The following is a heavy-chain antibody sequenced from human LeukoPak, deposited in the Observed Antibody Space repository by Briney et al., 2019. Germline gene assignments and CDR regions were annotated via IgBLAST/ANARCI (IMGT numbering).Heavy chain of an antibody. CDR1: GFTLSSHS. J-gene: IGHJ4*02. V-gene: IGHV3-21*06. CDR2: ISSSSSYI. CDR3: ARDSPGYGGYSY. D-gene: IGHD5-12*01. Sequence: GGSLRLSCAAYGFTLSSHSMNWVRQAPGKGLEWVSSISSSSSYIHSADSVKGRFTISRDNAKNSLYLQINSLRAEDTAVHYCARDSPGYGGYSYWGQGTLVTVSS.